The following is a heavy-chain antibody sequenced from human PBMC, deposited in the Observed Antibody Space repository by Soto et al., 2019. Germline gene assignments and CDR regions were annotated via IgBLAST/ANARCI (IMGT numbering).Heavy chain of an antibody. V-gene: IGHV1-24*01. D-gene: IGHD2-2*01. J-gene: IGHJ6*03. CDR3: ATLSNEYCSSTSNCYYYYYMDV. CDR1: GYTLTELS. Sequence: ASVKVSCKVSGYTLTELSMHWVRQAPGKGLEWMGGFDPEDGETIYAQKFQGRVTMTEDTSTDTAYMELSSLRSEDTAVYYCATLSNEYCSSTSNCYYYYYMDVWGKGTTVTVSS. CDR2: FDPEDGET.